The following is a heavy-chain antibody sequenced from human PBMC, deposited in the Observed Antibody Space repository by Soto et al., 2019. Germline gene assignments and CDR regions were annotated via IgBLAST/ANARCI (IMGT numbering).Heavy chain of an antibody. J-gene: IGHJ5*02. V-gene: IGHV1-46*03. Sequence: QVQLVQSGTEVKKPGASLKVSCKASGYTFTTHYMHWVRQAPGQGLEWMGIINPNGGRTTYALKLHVTVSLTSDTLTNTVYVALTRLSSEDTAVYYCAREGENYGSASFSPYLRYYSNSWRQRTLVTVPS. CDR1: GYTFTTHY. D-gene: IGHD3-10*01. CDR3: AREGENYGSASFSPYLRYYSNS. CDR2: INPNGGRT.